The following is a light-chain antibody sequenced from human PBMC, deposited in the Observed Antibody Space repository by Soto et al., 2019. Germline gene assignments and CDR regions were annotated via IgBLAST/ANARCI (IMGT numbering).Light chain of an antibody. Sequence: DIQMTQSPSSVSASVGFRFTITCRASQGISNYLAWYQQKQGKVPKVMIYAASTLQSGVPSRFSGSGYGTDFNLTISSLQPEDVATYYCQNYNSDPWTFGQGTKVDIK. V-gene: IGKV1-27*01. CDR2: AAS. CDR1: QGISNY. CDR3: QNYNSDPWT. J-gene: IGKJ1*01.